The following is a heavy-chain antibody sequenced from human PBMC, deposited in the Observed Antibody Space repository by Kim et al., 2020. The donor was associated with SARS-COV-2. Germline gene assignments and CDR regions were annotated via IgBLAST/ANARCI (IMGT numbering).Heavy chain of an antibody. CDR2: IIPIFGTA. Sequence: SVKVSCKASGGTFSSYAISWVRQAPGQGLEWMGGIIPIFGTANYAQKFQGRVTITADESTSTAYMELSSLRSEDTAVYYCAGEGTYYYDSSGYRYYYGMDVWGQGTTVTVSS. D-gene: IGHD3-22*01. J-gene: IGHJ6*02. V-gene: IGHV1-69*13. CDR3: AGEGTYYYDSSGYRYYYGMDV. CDR1: GGTFSSYA.